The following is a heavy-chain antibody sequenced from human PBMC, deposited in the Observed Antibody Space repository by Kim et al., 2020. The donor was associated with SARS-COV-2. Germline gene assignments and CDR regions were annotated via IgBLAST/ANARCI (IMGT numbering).Heavy chain of an antibody. D-gene: IGHD2-2*01. V-gene: IGHV3-21*01. CDR3: ARDKVVPAATSFDY. Sequence: ADSVQGRFTISRDNAKNSLYLQMNSLRAEDTAVYYCARDKVVPAATSFDYWGQGTLVTVSS. J-gene: IGHJ4*02.